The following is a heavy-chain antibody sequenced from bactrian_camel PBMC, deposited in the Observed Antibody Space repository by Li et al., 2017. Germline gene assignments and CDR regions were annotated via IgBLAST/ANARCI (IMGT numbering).Heavy chain of an antibody. J-gene: IGHJ4*01. V-gene: IGHV3S55*01. D-gene: IGHD6*01. CDR3: AADPAFPWSGDSCQDRADWAISGGNY. Sequence: HVQLVESGGGSVEAGESLRLSCVGSDFSRYYMAWFRAAPGKGREGVAFIGRGGATNYAWSVKDRFTISKDNANNALYLQMNSLKPEDTAMYYCAADPAFPWSGDSCQDRADWAISGGNYWGQGTQVTVS. CDR2: IGRGGAT. CDR1: DFSRYY.